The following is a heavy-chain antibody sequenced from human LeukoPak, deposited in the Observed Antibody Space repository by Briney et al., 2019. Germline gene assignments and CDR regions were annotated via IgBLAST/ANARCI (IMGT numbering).Heavy chain of an antibody. J-gene: IGHJ4*02. V-gene: IGHV3-74*01. Sequence: GSLRLSCAASGFTFSSYWMHWVRQAPGKGLVWVSRINSDGSSTSYADSVKGRFTISRDNAKNTLYLQMNSLKTEDTAVYYCTTDAELYYFDYWGQGTLVTVSS. CDR1: GFTFSSYW. CDR2: INSDGSST. CDR3: TTDAELYYFDY. D-gene: IGHD1-26*01.